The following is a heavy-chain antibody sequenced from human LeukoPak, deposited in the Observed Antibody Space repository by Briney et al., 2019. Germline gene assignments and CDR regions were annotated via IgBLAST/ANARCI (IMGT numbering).Heavy chain of an antibody. Sequence: SETLSLTCAVSGYSITTGRYWGWIRQPPGKGLEWIGSVYHSGSTYYNPSLKSRVTISVDTSKNQFSLNLRSVTAADTAVYYCARSLSTAGIDYWGQGSLVTVSS. V-gene: IGHV4-38-2*01. CDR1: GYSITTGRY. CDR3: ARSLSTAGIDY. CDR2: VYHSGST. D-gene: IGHD2-2*01. J-gene: IGHJ4*02.